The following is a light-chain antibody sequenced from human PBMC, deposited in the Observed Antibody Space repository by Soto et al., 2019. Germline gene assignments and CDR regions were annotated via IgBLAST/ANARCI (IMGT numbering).Light chain of an antibody. CDR3: QQYNNRLPLT. V-gene: IGKV3-15*01. CDR2: GAS. J-gene: IGKJ4*01. CDR1: QSVSIN. Sequence: TVLTQSPATLSASPGERVTLSCRASQSVSINLAWYQHKPGQAPRLLIYGASTRATGIPARFSGSGSGTEFTLAISSLQPEDFALYYWQQYNNRLPLTFGGGTKVEIK.